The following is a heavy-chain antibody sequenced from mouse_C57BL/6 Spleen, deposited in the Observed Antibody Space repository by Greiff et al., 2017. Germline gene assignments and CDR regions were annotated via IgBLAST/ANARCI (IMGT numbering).Heavy chain of an antibody. J-gene: IGHJ1*03. CDR1: GFNIKNTY. Sequence: EVQLQQSVAELVRPGASVKLSCTASGFNIKNTYMHWVKQRPEQGLEWIGRIDPANGNTKYAPKFQGKATITADTSSNTAYLQLSSLTSEDTAIYYCARTSNYGSSSYWYFDVWGTGTTVTVSS. CDR3: ARTSNYGSSSYWYFDV. V-gene: IGHV14-3*01. CDR2: IDPANGNT. D-gene: IGHD1-1*01.